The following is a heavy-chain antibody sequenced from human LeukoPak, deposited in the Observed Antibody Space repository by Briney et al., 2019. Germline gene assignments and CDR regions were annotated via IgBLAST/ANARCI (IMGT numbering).Heavy chain of an antibody. D-gene: IGHD1-26*01. CDR3: ARAGGSYSAYYYYYMDV. CDR1: GGTFSSYA. CDR2: IIPIFGTA. V-gene: IGHV1-69*13. Sequence: SVKVSCKASGGTFSSYAISWVRQAPGQGLEWMGGIIPIFGTANYAQKFQGRVTITADESTSTAYMELSSLRSEDTAVYYCARAGGSYSAYYYYYMDVWGKGTTVTVSS. J-gene: IGHJ6*03.